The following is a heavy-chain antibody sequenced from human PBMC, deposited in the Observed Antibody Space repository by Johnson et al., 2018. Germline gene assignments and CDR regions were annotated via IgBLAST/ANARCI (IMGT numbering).Heavy chain of an antibody. V-gene: IGHV3-21*04. D-gene: IGHD1-26*01. CDR3: AKKGTSGSSYYYYYDYMDV. J-gene: IGHJ6*03. CDR1: GFTFSSYS. CDR2: ISSSSSYI. Sequence: EVQLVESGGGLVQPGGSLRLSCAASGFTFSSYSMNWVRQAPGKGLEWVSSISSSSSYIYYADSVKGRFTISRDNSKNTLYLQMNSLRAEDTAGYYCAKKGTSGSSYYYYYDYMDVWGKGATVTVSS.